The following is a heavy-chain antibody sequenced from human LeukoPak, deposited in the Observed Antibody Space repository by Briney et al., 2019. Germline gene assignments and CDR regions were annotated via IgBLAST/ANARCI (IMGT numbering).Heavy chain of an antibody. CDR2: MNPNSGNT. CDR1: GYTFTGYD. D-gene: IGHD2-2*01. V-gene: IGHV1-8*01. CDR3: ARGTRYCSSTSCYGRPDLYYYYMDV. Sequence: ASVKVSCKASGYTFTGYDINWVRQATGQGLEWMGWMNPNSGNTGYAQKFQGRVTMTRNTSISTAYMELSSLRSEDTAVYYCARGTRYCSSTSCYGRPDLYYYYMDVWGKGTTVTVSS. J-gene: IGHJ6*03.